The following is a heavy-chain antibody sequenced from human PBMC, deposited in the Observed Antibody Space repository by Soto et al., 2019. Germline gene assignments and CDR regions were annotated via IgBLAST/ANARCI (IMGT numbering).Heavy chain of an antibody. V-gene: IGHV1-69*01. CDR1: GGTFSSYA. D-gene: IGHD6-19*01. CDR2: IIPIFGTA. CDR3: ARDTQIAVAGHRFDY. Sequence: QVQLVQSGAEVKKPGSSVKVSCKASGGTFSSYAISWVRQAPGQGLEWMGGIIPIFGTANYAQKCQGRVTITADESTSTAYIELSSRRSEDTAVYYCARDTQIAVAGHRFDYWGQGTLVTVSS. J-gene: IGHJ4*02.